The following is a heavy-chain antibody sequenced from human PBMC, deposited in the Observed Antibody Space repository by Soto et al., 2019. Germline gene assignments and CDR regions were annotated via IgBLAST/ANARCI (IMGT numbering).Heavy chain of an antibody. D-gene: IGHD2-15*01. Sequence: QLQLQESGPGLVKPSETLSLTCTVSGGSISSSSYYWGWIRQPPGKGLEWIGSIYYSGSTYYNPSHKRRVTISVDTSKNQFSLQLSSVTAADTAVYYCARLMYYCSGGSCYSFDYWGQGTLVTVSS. V-gene: IGHV4-39*01. CDR3: ARLMYYCSGGSCYSFDY. CDR1: GGSISSSSYY. CDR2: IYYSGST. J-gene: IGHJ4*02.